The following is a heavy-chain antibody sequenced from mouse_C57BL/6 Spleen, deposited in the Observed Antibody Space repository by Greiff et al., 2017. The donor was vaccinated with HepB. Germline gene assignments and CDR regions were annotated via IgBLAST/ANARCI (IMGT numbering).Heavy chain of an antibody. Sequence: QVQLQQPGAELVKPGASVKMSCKASGYTFTSYWITWVKQRPGQGLEWIGDIYPGSGSTNYNEKFKSKATLTVDTSSSTAYMQLSSLTSEDSAVYAGANRIFVVATDFDYWGQGTTLTVSS. CDR3: ANRIFVVATDFDY. CDR1: GYTFTSYW. CDR2: IYPGSGST. J-gene: IGHJ2*01. V-gene: IGHV1-55*01. D-gene: IGHD1-1*01.